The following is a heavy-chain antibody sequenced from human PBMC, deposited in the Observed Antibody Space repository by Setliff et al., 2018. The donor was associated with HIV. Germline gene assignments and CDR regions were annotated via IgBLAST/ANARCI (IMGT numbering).Heavy chain of an antibody. D-gene: IGHD3-16*01. CDR2: TTSNGRTT. CDR3: AKAWGSGYPSFESALMFDV. Sequence: PGGSLRLSCAASGFTFSAYAMTWVRQAPGKGLEWVSATTSNGRTTDYAESVRGRFTLSRDNSGNTLYLQMTSLRAEDTATYYCAKAWGSGYPSFESALMFDVWGQGTLVTVSS. J-gene: IGHJ4*02. CDR1: GFTFSAYA. V-gene: IGHV3-23*01.